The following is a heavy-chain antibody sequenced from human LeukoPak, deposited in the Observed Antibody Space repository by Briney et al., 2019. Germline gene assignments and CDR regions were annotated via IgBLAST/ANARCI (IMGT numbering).Heavy chain of an antibody. Sequence: PGRSLRLSCAASGFTFSGYAMHWVRQAPGKGLEWVAVISYDGSNKYYADSVKGRFTISRDNSKNTLYLQMNSLRAEDTAVYYCARETYYYDSSGYDNFDYWGQGTLVTVSS. CDR3: ARETYYYDSSGYDNFDY. V-gene: IGHV3-30-3*01. CDR2: ISYDGSNK. CDR1: GFTFSGYA. D-gene: IGHD3-22*01. J-gene: IGHJ4*02.